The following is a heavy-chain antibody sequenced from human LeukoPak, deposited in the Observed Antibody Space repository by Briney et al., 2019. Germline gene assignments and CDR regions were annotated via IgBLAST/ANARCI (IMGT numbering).Heavy chain of an antibody. CDR3: ARRYHGSGIPDV. V-gene: IGHV4-39*01. CDR1: GGSISTSNYL. J-gene: IGHJ6*04. D-gene: IGHD3-10*01. Sequence: PSETLSLTCTVSGGSISTSNYLWGWIRQPPGEGLGWLGSIYYSGSTYYHPSLKSRVTISVDTSKNQFSLNLSSVTAADTAVYYCARRYHGSGIPDVWGKGTTVTVSS. CDR2: IYYSGST.